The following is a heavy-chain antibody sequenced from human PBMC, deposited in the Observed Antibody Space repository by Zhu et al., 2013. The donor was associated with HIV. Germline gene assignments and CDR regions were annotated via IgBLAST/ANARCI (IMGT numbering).Heavy chain of an antibody. Sequence: QVQLLQSGAEVRKTGSSVKVSCQISGGTFNNYAISWVRQAPGKGLEWMGGIIPLFGTANYAQKFQGRVTITADESTSTAYMELSSLRSEDTAVYYCAILGSSSWYPAGFYSYGMDVWGQGTTVSVSS. CDR2: IIPLFGTA. CDR1: GGTFNNYA. J-gene: IGHJ6*02. D-gene: IGHD6-13*01. CDR3: AILGSSSWYPAGFYSYGMDV. V-gene: IGHV1-69*01.